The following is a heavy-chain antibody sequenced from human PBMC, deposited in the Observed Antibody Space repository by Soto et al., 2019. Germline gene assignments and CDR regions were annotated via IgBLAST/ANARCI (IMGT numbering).Heavy chain of an antibody. D-gene: IGHD6-13*01. Sequence: EVQLVESGGGLVKPGGSLKLSCAASRFTYSSYFMNWVRQAPGKGLEWVSSISMRGTYIYYADSVRGRFTISRDNAKNSLDLQMQSLRAEDTAVYYWARVSHTSTLYPRGDFDYWGQGILVTVSS. CDR2: ISMRGTYI. CDR3: ARVSHTSTLYPRGDFDY. CDR1: RFTYSSYF. J-gene: IGHJ4*02. V-gene: IGHV3-21*01.